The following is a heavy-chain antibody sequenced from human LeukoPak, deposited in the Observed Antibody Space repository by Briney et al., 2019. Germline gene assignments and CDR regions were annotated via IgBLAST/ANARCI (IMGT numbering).Heavy chain of an antibody. D-gene: IGHD6-13*01. Sequence: SETLSLTCAVYGGSFSGYYWSWIRQPPGKGLEWIGEINHSGGTNYNPALKSRVTISVDTSKNQFSLKLSSVTAADTAVYYCARGRTYSSSRPPTNWGQGTLVTVSS. CDR3: ARGRTYSSSRPPTN. CDR2: INHSGGT. J-gene: IGHJ4*02. V-gene: IGHV4-34*01. CDR1: GGSFSGYY.